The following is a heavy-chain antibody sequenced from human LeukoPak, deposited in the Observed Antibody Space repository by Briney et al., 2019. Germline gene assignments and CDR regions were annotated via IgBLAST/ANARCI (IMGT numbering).Heavy chain of an antibody. J-gene: IGHJ5*02. D-gene: IGHD6-13*01. CDR3: ARTYSSSWYNWFDP. Sequence: GASVKVSCKASGYTFTSYAMHWVRQAPGQRLEWMGWINAGNGNTKYSQKFQGRVTITRDTSASTAYVELSSLRSEDTAVYYCARTYSSSWYNWFDPWGQGTLVTVSS. CDR2: INAGNGNT. V-gene: IGHV1-3*01. CDR1: GYTFTSYA.